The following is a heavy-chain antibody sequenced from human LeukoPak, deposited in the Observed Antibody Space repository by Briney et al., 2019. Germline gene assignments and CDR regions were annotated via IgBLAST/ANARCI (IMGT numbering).Heavy chain of an antibody. J-gene: IGHJ6*03. D-gene: IGHD4-17*01. CDR1: GGSFSGYY. CDR3: ARAGTVTTFANYYYYMDV. CDR2: INHSGST. V-gene: IGHV4-34*01. Sequence: PSETLSLTCAVYGGSFSGYYWSWIRQPPGKGLEWIGEINHSGSTNYNPSLKSRVTISVDTPKNQFSLKLSSVTAADTAVYYCARAGTVTTFANYYYYMDVWGKGTTVTVSS.